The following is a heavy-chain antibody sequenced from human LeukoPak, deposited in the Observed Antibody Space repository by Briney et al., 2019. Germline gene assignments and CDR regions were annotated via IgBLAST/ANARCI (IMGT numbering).Heavy chain of an antibody. D-gene: IGHD2-21*01. J-gene: IGHJ4*02. CDR3: ARASSYCGGDCYSSDY. CDR1: GGTFISYA. Sequence: SVKVSCKASGGTFISYAISWVRQAPGQGLEWMGGIIPIFGTANYAQKFQGRVTITADESTSTAYMELSSLRSEDTAVYYCARASSYCGGDCYSSDYWGQGTLVTVSS. V-gene: IGHV1-69*01. CDR2: IIPIFGTA.